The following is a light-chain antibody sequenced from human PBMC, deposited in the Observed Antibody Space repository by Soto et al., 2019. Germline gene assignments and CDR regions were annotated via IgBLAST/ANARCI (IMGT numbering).Light chain of an antibody. CDR3: SSYAGSNNYV. Sequence: QSVLTQPPSASGSPGQSVTISCTGTSSDVGGYNYVSWYQQHPGKAPKLMIYEVSKRPSGVPDRFSGSKSGNTASLTVSGLQGEDEADYYCSSYAGSNNYVFGTGTQLTVL. J-gene: IGLJ1*01. V-gene: IGLV2-8*01. CDR1: SSDVGGYNY. CDR2: EVS.